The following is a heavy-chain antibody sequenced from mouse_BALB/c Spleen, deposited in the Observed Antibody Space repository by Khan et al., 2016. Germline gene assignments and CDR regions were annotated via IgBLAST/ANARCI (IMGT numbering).Heavy chain of an antibody. CDR1: GYSITSDYS. CDR2: IHYRGST. CDR3: TRYYYGGAPWFAY. V-gene: IGHV3-1*02. Sequence: VQLQESGPDLVKPSQSLSLTCTVTGYSITSDYSWHWIRQFPGNKLEWMGYIHYRGSTNCNPSLKSRISITRDTSKNQFFLQLNSVTTEDTATYYCTRYYYGGAPWFAYWGQGTLVTVSA. J-gene: IGHJ3*01. D-gene: IGHD1-1*01.